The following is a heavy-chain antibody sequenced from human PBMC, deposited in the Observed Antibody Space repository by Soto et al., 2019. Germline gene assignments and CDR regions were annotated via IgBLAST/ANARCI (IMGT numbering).Heavy chain of an antibody. CDR3: ARTYGDYASYYYYYYMDV. J-gene: IGHJ6*03. CDR1: GFTFSSYS. CDR2: ISSSSSYI. V-gene: IGHV3-21*01. D-gene: IGHD4-17*01. Sequence: EVQLVESGGGLVKPGGSLRLSCAASGFTFSSYSMNWVRQAPGKGLEWVSSISSSSSYIYYADSVKGRFTISRDNAKNSLYLQMNSLRAEDTAVYYCARTYGDYASYYYYYYMDVWGKGTTVTVSS.